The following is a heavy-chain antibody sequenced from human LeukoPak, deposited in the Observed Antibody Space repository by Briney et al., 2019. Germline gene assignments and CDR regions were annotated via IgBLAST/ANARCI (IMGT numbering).Heavy chain of an antibody. D-gene: IGHD5-18*01. V-gene: IGHV3-74*01. CDR1: GFTFTSYW. J-gene: IGHJ4*02. CDR3: ARPDTAMVLPDY. Sequence: PGGSLRLSCAASGFTFTSYWMHWVRQAPGKGLVWVSLINTDGRTTSYADSVKGRFTISRDNAKNTLYLQMNSLRADDTAVYYCARPDTAMVLPDYWGQGTLVTVYS. CDR2: INTDGRTT.